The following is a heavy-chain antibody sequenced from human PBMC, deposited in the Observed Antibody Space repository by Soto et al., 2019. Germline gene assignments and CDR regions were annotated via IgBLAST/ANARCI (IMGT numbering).Heavy chain of an antibody. V-gene: IGHV4-34*01. J-gene: IGHJ4*02. CDR2: INHSGST. D-gene: IGHD6-19*01. Sequence: SKTLSLTCVVYGGSFSGYYWSWIRQPPGKGLEWIGEINHSGSTNYNPSLKSRVTISVDTSKNQFSLKLSSVTAADTAVYYCARGTRGYSSGWYDYWGQGTLVTVSS. CDR1: GGSFSGYY. CDR3: ARGTRGYSSGWYDY.